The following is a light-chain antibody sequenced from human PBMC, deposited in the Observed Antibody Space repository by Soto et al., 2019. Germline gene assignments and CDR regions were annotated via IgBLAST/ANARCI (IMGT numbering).Light chain of an antibody. CDR1: QSINNY. V-gene: IGKV1-39*01. Sequence: DIQMTQSPSSLSASVGDRVTITCRASQSINNYLSWYQQKPGKAHNLLIFGASTLQSGVQSRFSGSGSGTDFTLTIRSLQPEDFATYYCIQSYRTPLTFGGGTKVDIK. CDR3: IQSYRTPLT. J-gene: IGKJ4*01. CDR2: GAS.